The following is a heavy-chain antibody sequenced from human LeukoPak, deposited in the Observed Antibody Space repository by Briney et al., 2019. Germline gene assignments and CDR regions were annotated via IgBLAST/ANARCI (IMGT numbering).Heavy chain of an antibody. CDR3: ARRFDC. V-gene: IGHV3-30*03. CDR1: GFTFSSYA. J-gene: IGHJ4*02. Sequence: GGSLRLSCAASGFTFSSYAIHWVRQAPGKGLEWVAIISCDGTKQYYADSVMGRFTISRDNAKNSLYLQMNSLRAEDTAVYYCARRFDCWGQGTLVTVSS. CDR2: ISCDGTKQ.